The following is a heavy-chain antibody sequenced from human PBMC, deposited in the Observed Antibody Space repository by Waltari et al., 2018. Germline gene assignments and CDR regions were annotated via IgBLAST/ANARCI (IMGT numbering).Heavy chain of an antibody. CDR1: GGSISSYY. CDR2: IYYSGST. J-gene: IGHJ5*02. CDR3: ARDQLEPGAYNWFDP. V-gene: IGHV4-59*01. D-gene: IGHD1-1*01. Sequence: QVQLQESGPGLVKPSETLSLTCTVSGGSISSYYWSWIRQPPGKGLEWIGYIYYSGSTNYNPSLKSRVTISVDTSKNQFSLKLSSVTAADTAVYYCARDQLEPGAYNWFDPWGQGTLVTVSS.